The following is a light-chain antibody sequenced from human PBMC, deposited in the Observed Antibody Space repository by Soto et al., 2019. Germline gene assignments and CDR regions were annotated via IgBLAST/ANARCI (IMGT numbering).Light chain of an antibody. CDR2: GHN. V-gene: IGLV1-40*01. J-gene: IGLJ1*01. Sequence: QSELTQPPSVSGAPGQRVTISCTGSYSNIGAGYEVHWYQQVPGTAPKLLVSGHNNRPSGVPDRFFGSKSGTSASLTIIGLQAEDEADYYCTSYTSSITYVFGTGTKLTVL. CDR1: YSNIGAGYE. CDR3: TSYTSSITYV.